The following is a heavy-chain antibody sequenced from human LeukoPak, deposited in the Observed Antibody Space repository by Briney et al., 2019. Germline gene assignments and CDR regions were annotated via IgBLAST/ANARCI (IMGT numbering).Heavy chain of an antibody. CDR1: GFTFGDYV. Sequence: GGSLRLSCTASGFTFGDYVMSWVRQAPGKGLEWVGFIRSKAYGGTTKNAASVKGRFTISRDDSRSIAYLQMNSLKTEDTAVYYCARRAGAYSHPYDYWGQGTLVTVSS. CDR3: ARRAGAYSHPYDY. J-gene: IGHJ4*02. V-gene: IGHV3-49*04. D-gene: IGHD4/OR15-4a*01. CDR2: IRSKAYGGTT.